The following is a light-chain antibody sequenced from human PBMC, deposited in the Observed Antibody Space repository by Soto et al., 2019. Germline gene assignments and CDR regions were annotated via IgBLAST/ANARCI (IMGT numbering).Light chain of an antibody. J-gene: IGKJ4*01. Sequence: EIVLTQSPSTLSLSPGDRATLSCRASQSVSSFLGWYQQKPGQAPRLLIYDASNKATGIPARFSGSGSGTDFTLTINSLEPEDFAVYYCQQRSNWPLTFGGGTKVDIK. CDR2: DAS. CDR3: QQRSNWPLT. V-gene: IGKV3-11*01. CDR1: QSVSSF.